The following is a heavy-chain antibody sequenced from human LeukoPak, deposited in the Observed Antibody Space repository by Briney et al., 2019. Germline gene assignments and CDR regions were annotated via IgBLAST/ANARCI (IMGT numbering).Heavy chain of an antibody. Sequence: GGSLRLSCAASGFTGFTFSSYGMHWVRQAPGKGLEWVSYISSSGSTIYYADSVKGRFTISRDNAKNSLYLQMNSPRAEDTAVYYCARRGDYGDSDSWGQGTLVTVSS. CDR1: GFTGFTFSSYG. CDR3: ARRGDYGDSDS. D-gene: IGHD4-17*01. J-gene: IGHJ4*02. CDR2: ISSSGSTI. V-gene: IGHV3-48*04.